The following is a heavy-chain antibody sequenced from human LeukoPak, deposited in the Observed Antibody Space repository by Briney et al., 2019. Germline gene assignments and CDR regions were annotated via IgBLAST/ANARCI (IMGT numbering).Heavy chain of an antibody. J-gene: IGHJ4*02. CDR2: INWNGGST. D-gene: IGHD3-22*01. Sequence: GGSLRLSCAASGFTFDDYGMSWVRQAPGKGLEWVSGINWNGGSTGYADSVKGRFTISRDNAKNSLYLQMNSLRAEDTALYYCARRVRYDSSGYFIDYWGQGTLVTVSS. CDR3: ARRVRYDSSGYFIDY. CDR1: GFTFDDYG. V-gene: IGHV3-20*04.